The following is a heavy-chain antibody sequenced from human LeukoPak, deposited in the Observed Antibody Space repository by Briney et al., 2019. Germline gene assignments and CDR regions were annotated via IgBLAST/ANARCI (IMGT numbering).Heavy chain of an antibody. CDR2: IWANGNDE. CDR3: ASDADTSSRYSRFDY. J-gene: IGHJ4*02. V-gene: IGHV3-33*01. CDR1: AFTFSYYG. D-gene: IGHD3-22*01. Sequence: GGSLRLSCAASAFTFSYYGMHWVRQAPGKGLEWVAVIWANGNDEYYADSVKGRFAISRDNSKNTVYLQMNSLRAEDTAVYYCASDADTSSRYSRFDYWGQGTLVAVSS.